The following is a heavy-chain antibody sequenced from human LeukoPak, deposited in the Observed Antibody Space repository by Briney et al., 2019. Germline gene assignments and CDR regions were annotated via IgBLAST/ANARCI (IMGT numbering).Heavy chain of an antibody. CDR2: INPNSGGT. J-gene: IGHJ4*02. CDR1: GYTFTGYY. Sequence: ASVKVSCKASGYTFTGYYMHWVRQAPGQGLEWMGWINPNSGGTNYAQKFQGRVTMTRDTSISTAYMELSRLRPDDTAVYYCARGRRGYSGYDHDYWGQGTLVTVSS. V-gene: IGHV1-2*02. CDR3: ARGRRGYSGYDHDY. D-gene: IGHD5-12*01.